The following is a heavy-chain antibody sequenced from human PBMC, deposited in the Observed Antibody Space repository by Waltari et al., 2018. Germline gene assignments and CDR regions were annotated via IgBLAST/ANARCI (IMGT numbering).Heavy chain of an antibody. CDR1: GGSISSYY. CDR3: ARGRIAAAGTYFEYYYYYMDV. D-gene: IGHD6-13*01. J-gene: IGHJ6*03. CDR2: IYTSGST. V-gene: IGHV4-4*07. Sequence: QVQLQESGQGLVKPSETLSLTCTVSGGSISSYYWSWIRQPAGKGLGWIGRIYTSGSTNYNPSLKSRVTMSVDTSKNQFSLKLSSVTAADTAVYYCARGRIAAAGTYFEYYYYYMDVWGKGTTVTVSS.